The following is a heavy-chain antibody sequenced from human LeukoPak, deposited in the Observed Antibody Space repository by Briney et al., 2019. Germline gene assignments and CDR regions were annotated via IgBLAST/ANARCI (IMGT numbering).Heavy chain of an antibody. D-gene: IGHD2-15*01. CDR3: ASSHLAYCSGGSCYSGY. Sequence: SVKGQFTISRDNAKNSLYLQMNSLRAEDTAVYYCASSHLAYCSGGSCYSGYWGQGTLVTVSS. V-gene: IGHV3-11*06. J-gene: IGHJ4*02.